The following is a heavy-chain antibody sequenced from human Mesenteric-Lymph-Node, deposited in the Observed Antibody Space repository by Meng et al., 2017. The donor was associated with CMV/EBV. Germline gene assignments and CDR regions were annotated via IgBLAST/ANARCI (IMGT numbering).Heavy chain of an antibody. J-gene: IGHJ4*02. CDR3: ARAYLSGSYGYFDF. V-gene: IGHV1-46*01. CDR2: INPSGDST. D-gene: IGHD3-10*01. Sequence: KSSETTFTNYYMHWVRQAPGQGLEWMGIINPSGDSTSYAQKFQGRVTMTRDTSTNTVYMELSSLRSEDTAVYYCARAYLSGSYGYFDFWGQGTLVTVSS. CDR1: ETTFTNYY.